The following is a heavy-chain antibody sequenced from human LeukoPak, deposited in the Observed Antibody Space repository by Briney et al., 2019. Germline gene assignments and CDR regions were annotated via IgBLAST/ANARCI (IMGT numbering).Heavy chain of an antibody. CDR2: INHSGST. J-gene: IGHJ5*02. V-gene: IGHV4-34*01. D-gene: IGHD3-22*01. Sequence: SETLSLTCAVYGGSFSGYYWSWIRQPPGKGLEWIGEINHSGSTNYNPSLKSRVTISVDTSKNQFSLKLSSVTAADTAVYYCARGISRIVVVTKVGFDPWGQGTLVTVSS. CDR3: ARGISRIVVVTKVGFDP. CDR1: GGSFSGYY.